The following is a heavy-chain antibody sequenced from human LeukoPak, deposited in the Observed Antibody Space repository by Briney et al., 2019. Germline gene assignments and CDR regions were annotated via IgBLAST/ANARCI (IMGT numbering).Heavy chain of an antibody. V-gene: IGHV1-69*05. J-gene: IGHJ5*02. CDR1: GGTFSSYA. CDR2: IIPIFGTA. Sequence: SVKVSCKASGGTFSSYAISWVRQAPGQGLEWMGGIIPIFGTANYAPKFQGRVTITTDESTSTAYMELSSLRSEDTAVYYCARWRRSIEYSSSRWFDPWGQGTLVTVSS. D-gene: IGHD6-6*01. CDR3: ARWRRSIEYSSSRWFDP.